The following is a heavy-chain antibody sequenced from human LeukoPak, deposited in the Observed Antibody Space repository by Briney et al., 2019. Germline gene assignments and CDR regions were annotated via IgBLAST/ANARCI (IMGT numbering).Heavy chain of an antibody. CDR1: GGSFSGYY. D-gene: IGHD3-9*01. J-gene: IGHJ6*02. V-gene: IGHV4-34*01. Sequence: SETLSLTCAVYGGSFSGYYWSWIRQPSGKGLEWIGEINHSRSTNYNPSLKSRVAISVDTSKNQFSLKLSSVTAADTAVYYCARAFYYDILTGYYPVYGMDVWGQGTTVTVSS. CDR3: ARAFYYDILTGYYPVYGMDV. CDR2: INHSRST.